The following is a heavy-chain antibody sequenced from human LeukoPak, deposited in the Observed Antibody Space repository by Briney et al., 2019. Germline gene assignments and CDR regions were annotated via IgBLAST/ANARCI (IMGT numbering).Heavy chain of an antibody. CDR3: ARVTGPSYYDILTGYPADYYYYGMDV. J-gene: IGHJ6*02. Sequence: GASVKVSRKASGYTFTSYYMHWVRQAPGQGLEWMGIINPSGGSTSYAQKFQGRVTMTRNTSTSTVYMELSSLRSEDTAVYYCARVTGPSYYDILTGYPADYYYYGMDVWGQGTTVTVSS. CDR2: INPSGGST. V-gene: IGHV1-46*01. CDR1: GYTFTSYY. D-gene: IGHD3-9*01.